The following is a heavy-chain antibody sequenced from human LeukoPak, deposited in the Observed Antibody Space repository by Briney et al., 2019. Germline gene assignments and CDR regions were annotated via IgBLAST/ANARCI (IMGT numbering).Heavy chain of an antibody. J-gene: IGHJ3*02. V-gene: IGHV3-21*01. CDR1: GFTFSTYS. D-gene: IGHD3-22*01. Sequence: GGSVRLSCAASGFTFSTYSMNWVRQAPGKGLEWVSSITSNSNYIYYADSLKGRFTVSRDNAKNSLYLHMNSLRAEDTAIYYCARTYHYDGGGYPIWGQGTMVTVSS. CDR2: ITSNSNYI. CDR3: ARTYHYDGGGYPI.